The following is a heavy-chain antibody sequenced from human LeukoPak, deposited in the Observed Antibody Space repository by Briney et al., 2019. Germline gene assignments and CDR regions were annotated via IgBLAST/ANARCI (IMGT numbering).Heavy chain of an antibody. CDR3: EREPHYYYGMDV. CDR1: GYTFTSYA. J-gene: IGHJ6*02. CDR2: INAGNGNT. V-gene: IGHV1-3*01. Sequence: ASVKVSCKASGYTFTSYAMHWVRQAPGQRLEWMGWINAGNGNTKYSQKFQGRVTITRDTSASTSYMELSSLRSEDTAVYYCEREPHYYYGMDVWGQGTTVTVSS.